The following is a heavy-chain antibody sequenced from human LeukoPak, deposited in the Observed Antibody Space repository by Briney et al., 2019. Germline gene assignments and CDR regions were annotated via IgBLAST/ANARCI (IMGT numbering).Heavy chain of an antibody. CDR3: ARGGITIFGVVPPGYYYMDV. V-gene: IGHV4-59*01. CDR2: IYYSGST. J-gene: IGHJ6*03. D-gene: IGHD3-3*01. CDR1: GGSIRSYY. Sequence: KPSETLSLTCTVSGGSIRSYYWSWIRQPPGKGLEWIGYIYYSGSTNYNPSLKSRVTISVDTSKNHFSLKLSSVTAADTAVYYCARGGITIFGVVPPGYYYMDVWGKGTTVTVSS.